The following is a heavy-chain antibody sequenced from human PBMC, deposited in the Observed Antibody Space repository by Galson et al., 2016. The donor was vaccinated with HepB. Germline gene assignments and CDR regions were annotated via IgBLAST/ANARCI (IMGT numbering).Heavy chain of an antibody. D-gene: IGHD1-26*01. CDR2: ISSTSQTI. CDR1: GFSFSSYS. Sequence: SLRLSCAVSGFSFSSYSMNWVRQAPGKGLEWVSYISSTSQTIYYADSVKGRFTISRANAKNSLYLQMDSLRGEDTALYYCALINGVGYFGLDYWGQGTLVTVSS. J-gene: IGHJ4*02. CDR3: ALINGVGYFGLDY. V-gene: IGHV3-48*01.